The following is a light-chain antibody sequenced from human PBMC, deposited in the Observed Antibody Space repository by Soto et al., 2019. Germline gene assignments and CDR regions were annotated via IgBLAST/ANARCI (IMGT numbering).Light chain of an antibody. J-gene: IGKJ1*01. Sequence: MVLTHSPGTLSLSPGQRSTHSFGPSQSVSSSYLAWYQQKPGQAPRLLIFGASSRATGIPDRFSGSGSGTDFTLTISRLEPEDFAVYYCQQYGSSPWTFGQGTKVDNK. CDR3: QQYGSSPWT. V-gene: IGKV3-20*01. CDR2: GAS. CDR1: QSVSSSY.